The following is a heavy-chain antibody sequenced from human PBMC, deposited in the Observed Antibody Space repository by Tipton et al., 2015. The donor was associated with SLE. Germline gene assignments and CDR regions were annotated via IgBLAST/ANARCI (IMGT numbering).Heavy chain of an antibody. CDR1: GGSISSGDYY. J-gene: IGHJ3*02. CDR3: ARAGDSRDFDGFDI. D-gene: IGHD6-13*01. CDR2: VYYTGTT. Sequence: TLSLTCTVSGGSISSGDYYWSWIRQPPGKGLEWIGYVYYTGTTNSNPSLKSRTTISVDTSKNQFSLKLSSVTAADTAVYYCARAGDSRDFDGFDIWGQGTMVTVSS. V-gene: IGHV4-61*08.